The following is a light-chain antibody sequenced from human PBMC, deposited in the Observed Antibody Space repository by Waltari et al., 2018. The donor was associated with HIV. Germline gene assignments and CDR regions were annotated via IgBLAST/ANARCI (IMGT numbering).Light chain of an antibody. Sequence: DVVMTQSPLSLPVTLGQPASISCRSSQSLVYSDGNTYLNWFQQRPGQSPRRLIYNVSKRDSGVPDRFSGSGSGTEFTLKISRVEAEDVGSYNCMQGTHWPPGYTFGQGTKLEIK. CDR2: NVS. CDR1: QSLVYSDGNTY. V-gene: IGKV2-30*01. J-gene: IGKJ2*01. CDR3: MQGTHWPPGYT.